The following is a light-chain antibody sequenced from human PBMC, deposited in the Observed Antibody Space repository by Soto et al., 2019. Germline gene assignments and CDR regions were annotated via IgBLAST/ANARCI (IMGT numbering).Light chain of an antibody. Sequence: QSALNQPASVSGSPGQSITISCAGTSSDVGAYNYGSWYQHHPGKAPKLMIYDVNNRPSGDSNRFSGSKSGNTAALTISALQAEDEADYYCISWTSGATYVFGSGTKLTV. V-gene: IGLV2-14*03. J-gene: IGLJ1*01. CDR3: ISWTSGATYV. CDR2: DVN. CDR1: SSDVGAYNY.